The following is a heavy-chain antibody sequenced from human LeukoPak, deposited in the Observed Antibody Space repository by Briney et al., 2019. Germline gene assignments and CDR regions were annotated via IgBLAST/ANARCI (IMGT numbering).Heavy chain of an antibody. D-gene: IGHD2-2*02. J-gene: IGHJ4*02. Sequence: PGGSLRLSCAASGFSFSGYWMTWVRQAPGKGLEWVANIKQDGSEKYYVDSVKGRFTISRDNAKNSLYLQMNSLRAEDTAVYYCASGCSSTSCYRKGAFDYWGQGTLVTVSS. CDR1: GFSFSGYW. V-gene: IGHV3-7*01. CDR3: ASGCSSTSCYRKGAFDY. CDR2: IKQDGSEK.